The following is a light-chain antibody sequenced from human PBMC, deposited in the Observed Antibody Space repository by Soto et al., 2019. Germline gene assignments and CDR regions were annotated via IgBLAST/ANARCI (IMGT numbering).Light chain of an antibody. CDR3: QQYDDLLT. CDR1: QDISNY. CDR2: DAS. Sequence: DIQMTQSPSSLSASVGDRVTITCQASQDISNYLNWYQQKPGKAPKLLMYDASNLETGVPSRFSGSGSGTDFTFTISSLQPEDIATYYCQQYDDLLTSGGGTKVEIK. J-gene: IGKJ4*01. V-gene: IGKV1-33*01.